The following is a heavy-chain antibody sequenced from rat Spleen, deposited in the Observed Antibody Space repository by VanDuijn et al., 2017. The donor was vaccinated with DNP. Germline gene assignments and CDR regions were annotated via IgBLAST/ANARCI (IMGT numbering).Heavy chain of an antibody. CDR1: GFTFNNYW. J-gene: IGHJ2*01. D-gene: IGHD1-7*01. CDR3: ARHDR. CDR2: INPDGGST. V-gene: IGHV5-31*01. Sequence: EVHLVESGGGLVQPGRSLKLSCVASGFTFNNYWMTWIRQAPGKGLEWVASINPDGGSTYYPDSVKGRFTLSRDNAENTVYLQMDSLRSEDTATYYCARHDRWGQGVMVTVSS.